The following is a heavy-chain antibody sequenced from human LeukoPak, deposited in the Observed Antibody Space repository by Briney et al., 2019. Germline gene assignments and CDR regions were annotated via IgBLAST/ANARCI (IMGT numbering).Heavy chain of an antibody. V-gene: IGHV3-48*01. CDR2: IGTSSTTI. CDR1: GFTFSSYT. CDR3: ARFAAGGSYYYYMDV. Sequence: SLRLSCAASGFTFSSYTMNWVRQPPGKGLEWVSNIGTSSTTIYYADSVKGRFTISRDNAKNSLYLQMNSLRADDTAVYYCARFAAGGSYYYYMDVWGKGTTVTVSS. J-gene: IGHJ6*03. D-gene: IGHD6-25*01.